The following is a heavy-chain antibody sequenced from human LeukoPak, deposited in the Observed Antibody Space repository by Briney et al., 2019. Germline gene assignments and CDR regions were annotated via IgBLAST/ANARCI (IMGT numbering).Heavy chain of an antibody. CDR2: FDPEDGKT. CDR1: GYTFTGYY. J-gene: IGHJ5*02. CDR3: ATDLSLTGYYSFRWFDP. V-gene: IGHV1-24*01. Sequence: GASVKVSCKASGYTFTGYYMHWVRQAPGKGLEWMGGFDPEDGKTIYAQKFQGRVTMTEDTSTDTAYMGLSSLRSEDTAVYYCATDLSLTGYYSFRWFDPWGQGTLVTVSS. D-gene: IGHD3-9*01.